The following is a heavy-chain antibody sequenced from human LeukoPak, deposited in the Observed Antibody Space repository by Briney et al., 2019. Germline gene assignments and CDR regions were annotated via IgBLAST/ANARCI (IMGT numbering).Heavy chain of an antibody. CDR2: ISSRSSTI. J-gene: IGHJ4*02. Sequence: PGGSLRLSCAASGFTFSSYSMNWVRQAPGKGLEWVSYISSRSSTIYYADSVKGRFTISRDNAKNSLYLQMNSLRAEDTALYYCARGSTALVFDYWGQGTLVTVSS. CDR1: GFTFSSYS. V-gene: IGHV3-48*04. CDR3: ARGSTALVFDY. D-gene: IGHD5-18*01.